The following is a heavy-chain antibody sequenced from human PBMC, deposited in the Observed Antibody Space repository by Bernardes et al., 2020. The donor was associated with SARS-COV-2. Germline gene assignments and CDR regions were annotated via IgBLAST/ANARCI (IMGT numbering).Heavy chain of an antibody. CDR1: GFTFTSSA. J-gene: IGHJ6*02. CDR2: IVVGSGNT. V-gene: IGHV1-58*01. D-gene: IGHD2-15*01. CDR3: AAGRSPDYYYYYGMDV. Sequence: SVKVSCMASGFTFTSSAVQWVRQARGQRLEWIGWIVVGSGNTNYAQKFQERVTITRDMSTSTAYMELSSLRSEDTAVYYCAAGRSPDYYYYYGMDVWGQGTTVTVSS.